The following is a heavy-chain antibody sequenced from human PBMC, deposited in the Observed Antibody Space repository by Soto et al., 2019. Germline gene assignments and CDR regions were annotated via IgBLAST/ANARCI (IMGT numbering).Heavy chain of an antibody. CDR1: GLTFRSYW. D-gene: IGHD2-15*01. CDR2: INTDGSVA. J-gene: IGHJ4*02. Sequence: EVQLVESGGGLVQPGESLRLSCAASGLTFRSYWMHWVRQAPGKGLVWVSRINTDGSVAMYVDSVKGRFTISRDNAKNPLYLHMISLRAEVTAVYYCVKDMQLWRLDSWCQGTLVTVSS. V-gene: IGHV3-74*03. CDR3: VKDMQLWRLDS.